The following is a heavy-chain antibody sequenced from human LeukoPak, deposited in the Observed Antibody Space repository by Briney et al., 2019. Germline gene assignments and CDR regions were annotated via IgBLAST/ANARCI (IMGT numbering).Heavy chain of an antibody. J-gene: IGHJ6*03. D-gene: IGHD5-12*01. Sequence: SETLSLTCTVSGGSISSGSYYWGWIRQPPGKGLEWIGSIYYSGSTYYNPSLKSRVTISVDTSKNQFSLKLSSVTAADTAVYYCARQQSGYVGGYYYYMDVWGKGTTVTVSS. CDR3: ARQQSGYVGGYYYYMDV. CDR2: IYYSGST. CDR1: GGSISSGSYY. V-gene: IGHV4-39*01.